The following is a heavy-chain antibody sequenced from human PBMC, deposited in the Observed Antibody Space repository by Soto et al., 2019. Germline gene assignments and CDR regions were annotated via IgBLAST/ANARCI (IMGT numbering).Heavy chain of an antibody. D-gene: IGHD3-22*01. CDR1: GYTFTSYD. Sequence: QVQLVQSGAEVKKPGASVKVSCKASGYTFTSYDINRVRQATGQGLEWMGWMNPNSGNTGYAQKFQGRVTMTRNTSIRTAYMELSRLRSEETAVYYCASGRDDDDRRWCDPWGQGTLVTVAS. J-gene: IGHJ5*02. V-gene: IGHV1-8*01. CDR3: ASGRDDDDRRWCDP. CDR2: MNPNSGNT.